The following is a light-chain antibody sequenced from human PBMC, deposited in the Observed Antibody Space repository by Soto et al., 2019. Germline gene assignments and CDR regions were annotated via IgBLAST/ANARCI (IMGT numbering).Light chain of an antibody. Sequence: DIQMTQSPSTLSASVGDRVTITCRASQSISSWLAWYQQKPGKAPKLLIYGASSLESGVPSRFSGSGSVTEFTLTIDSLRPDDFATYYCQQYSSSSPTFGQGTKLEI. V-gene: IGKV1-5*01. J-gene: IGKJ2*01. CDR2: GAS. CDR3: QQYSSSSPT. CDR1: QSISSW.